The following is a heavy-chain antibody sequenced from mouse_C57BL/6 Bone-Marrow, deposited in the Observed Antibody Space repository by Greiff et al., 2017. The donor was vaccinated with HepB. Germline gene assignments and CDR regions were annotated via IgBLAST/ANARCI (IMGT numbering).Heavy chain of an antibody. CDR1: GYTFTDYY. CDR2: INPYNGGT. D-gene: IGHD4-1*01. CDR3: AKGLGREFAY. J-gene: IGHJ3*01. Sequence: EVQLVESGPVLVKPGASVKMSCKASGYTFTDYYMNWVQQSHGKSLEWIGVINPYNGGTSYNQKFKGKATLTVDKSSSTAYMELNSLTSEDSAVYYCAKGLGREFAYWGQGTLVTVSA. V-gene: IGHV1-19*01.